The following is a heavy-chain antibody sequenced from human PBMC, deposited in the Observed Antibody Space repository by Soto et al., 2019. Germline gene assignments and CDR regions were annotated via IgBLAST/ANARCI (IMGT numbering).Heavy chain of an antibody. V-gene: IGHV1-2*02. CDR2: INPNSGGT. J-gene: IGHJ6*02. D-gene: IGHD6-25*01. Sequence: ASVKVSCKASGYTFSGYYMHWVRQAPGQGLEWMGWINPNSGGTNYAQKFQGRVTMTRDTSISTAYMELSRLRSDDTAVYYCAKSHSGGYGMDVWGQGTTVTVSS. CDR1: GYTFSGYY. CDR3: AKSHSGGYGMDV.